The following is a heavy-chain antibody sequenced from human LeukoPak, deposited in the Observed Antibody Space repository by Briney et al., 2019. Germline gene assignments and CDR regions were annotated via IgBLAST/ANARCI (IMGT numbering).Heavy chain of an antibody. V-gene: IGHV3-23*01. CDR1: GFTSSTYA. J-gene: IGHJ5*02. Sequence: GGSLRLSCAASGFTSSTYAMSWVRQAPGNGLEWVSAIGGSGSSTYYADSGTGRFTIYRENSNNKLYLQMNSLRAEYTAVYYGAKGPHIAPTVNWFDPWGQGTLVTVSS. D-gene: IGHD6-13*01. CDR2: IGGSGSST. CDR3: AKGPHIAPTVNWFDP.